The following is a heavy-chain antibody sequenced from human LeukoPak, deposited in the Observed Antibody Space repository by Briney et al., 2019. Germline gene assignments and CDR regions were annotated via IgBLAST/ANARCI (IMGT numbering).Heavy chain of an antibody. Sequence: GGSLRLSCAASGFTFSSYGMHWVRQAPGKGLEWVAVISYDGSNKYYADSVKGQFTISRDNSKNTLYLQMNSLRAEDTAVYYCAKDGSYYYYYYMDVWGKGTTVTVSS. D-gene: IGHD1-26*01. CDR1: GFTFSSYG. J-gene: IGHJ6*03. CDR3: AKDGSYYYYYYMDV. CDR2: ISYDGSNK. V-gene: IGHV3-30*18.